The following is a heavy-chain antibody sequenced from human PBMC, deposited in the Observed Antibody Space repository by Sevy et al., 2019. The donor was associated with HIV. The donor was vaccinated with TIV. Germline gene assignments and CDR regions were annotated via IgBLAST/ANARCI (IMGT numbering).Heavy chain of an antibody. CDR3: ARGGGSGPRERWFDP. D-gene: IGHD6-19*01. CDR2: IYYSGST. J-gene: IGHJ5*02. V-gene: IGHV4-59*13. CDR1: GGSISSYY. Sequence: SETLSLTCTVSGGSISSYYWSWIRQPPGKGLEWIGYIYYSGSTNYNPSLKSRVTISVDTSKNQFSLNLSSVTPADTAVYYCARGGGSGPRERWFDPWGQGTLVTVSS.